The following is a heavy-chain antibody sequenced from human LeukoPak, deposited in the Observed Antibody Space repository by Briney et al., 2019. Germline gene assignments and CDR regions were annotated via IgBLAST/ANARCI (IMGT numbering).Heavy chain of an antibody. CDR3: TTAWFDP. Sequence: GGSLRLSCAASGFTFNNAWMTWVRQAPGKGLEWVGHIKSKTDGGTTDYAAPVKGRFTVSRDDSKNTLYLQMNSLKTEDTAVYYCTTAWFDPWGQGTLVTVSS. V-gene: IGHV3-15*01. CDR2: IKSKTDGGTT. J-gene: IGHJ5*02. CDR1: GFTFNNAW.